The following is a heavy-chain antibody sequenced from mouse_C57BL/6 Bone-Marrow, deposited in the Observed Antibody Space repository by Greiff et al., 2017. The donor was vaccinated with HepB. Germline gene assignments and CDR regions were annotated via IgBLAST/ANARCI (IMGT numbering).Heavy chain of an antibody. Sequence: VQLQQSGPELVKPGASVKIPCKASGYTFTDYNMDWVKQSNGKSLEWIGDINPNNGGTIYNQKFKGKATLTVDKSSSTAYMELRSLTSEDTAVYYCARVTTVVATDAMDYWGQGTSVTVSS. CDR3: ARVTTVVATDAMDY. CDR2: INPNNGGT. J-gene: IGHJ4*01. V-gene: IGHV1-18*01. D-gene: IGHD1-1*01. CDR1: GYTFTDYN.